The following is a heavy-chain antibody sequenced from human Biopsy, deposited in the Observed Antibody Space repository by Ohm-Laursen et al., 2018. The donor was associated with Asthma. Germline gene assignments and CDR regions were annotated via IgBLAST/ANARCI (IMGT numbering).Heavy chain of an antibody. J-gene: IGHJ3*02. V-gene: IGHV3-30*01. D-gene: IGHD1-1*01. CDR1: GFTPTTYA. CDR3: VRDGTDDAFDI. CDR2: ISKDASTQ. Sequence: SLRLSCAASGFTPTTYAIHWVRQAPGKGLEWVGVISKDASTQDYADSVKGRFTMARDNSKNTLDLQMNSLREEDTAVYYCVRDGTDDAFDIWGQGTVVSVSS.